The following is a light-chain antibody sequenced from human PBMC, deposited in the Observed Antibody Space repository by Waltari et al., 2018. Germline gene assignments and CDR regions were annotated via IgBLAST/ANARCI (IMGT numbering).Light chain of an antibody. Sequence: EIVLTQSPATLSLSPGERATLSCRASQSVSSYLAWYQQKPGQAPRLLIYDASNRATGIPARFSGSVSGTDFTVTISSLEPEDVAGYYCQQRSNWPPYTFGQGTKLEIK. CDR2: DAS. V-gene: IGKV3-11*01. J-gene: IGKJ2*01. CDR1: QSVSSY. CDR3: QQRSNWPPYT.